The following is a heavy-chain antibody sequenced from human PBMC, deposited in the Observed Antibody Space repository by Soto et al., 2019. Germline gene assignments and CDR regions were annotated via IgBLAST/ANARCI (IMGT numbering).Heavy chain of an antibody. CDR3: SNEASPPFFQH. J-gene: IGHJ1*01. V-gene: IGHV3-23*01. CDR2: ISGGGGQT. CDR1: GFTFSNYA. Sequence: GGSLRLSCAASGFTFSNYAMSWVRQAPGKGPEWVSAISGGGGQTYYLDSVNGRFTISRDNSKNTVSLLLNSLRADDTAVYYCSNEASPPFFQHLGQRALVTVSS.